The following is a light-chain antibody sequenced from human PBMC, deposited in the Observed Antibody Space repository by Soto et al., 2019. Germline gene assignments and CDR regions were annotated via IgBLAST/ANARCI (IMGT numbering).Light chain of an antibody. Sequence: QSVLTQPPSASGTPGQRVTISCSGGSSNIGSNTVNWYQQLPGTAPKLLIYSHNQRPSGVPDRFSGSKSGTSASLAISGLQSEDEADYYCATWDDSLDGYVFGTGTKLTVL. V-gene: IGLV1-44*01. J-gene: IGLJ1*01. CDR2: SHN. CDR3: ATWDDSLDGYV. CDR1: SSNIGSNT.